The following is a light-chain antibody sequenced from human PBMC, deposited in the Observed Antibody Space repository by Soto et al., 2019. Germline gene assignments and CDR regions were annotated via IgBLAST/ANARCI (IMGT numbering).Light chain of an antibody. V-gene: IGKV3-11*01. Sequence: DILLTQFPGTLSLSPGERATLSCRASQSVSSYLAWYQQKPGQAPRLLIYDASNRATGIPARFSGSGSGTDFTLTISSLEPEDFAIYYCQQRSNWPRTFGQGTKVEIK. CDR1: QSVSSY. J-gene: IGKJ1*01. CDR3: QQRSNWPRT. CDR2: DAS.